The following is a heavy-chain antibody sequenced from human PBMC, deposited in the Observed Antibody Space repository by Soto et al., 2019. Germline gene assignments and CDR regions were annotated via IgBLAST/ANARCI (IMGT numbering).Heavy chain of an antibody. D-gene: IGHD2-21*01. V-gene: IGHV4-59*08. Sequence: SETLSLTCSVSGDSISNYYWNWIRQPPGKGLEWIGYFSYTGTTNYNPSLKSRVTISADTSKNQFFLKLSSVTAADTAVYYCGRHLFSDVWGQGITVTVSS. CDR1: GDSISNYY. CDR2: FSYTGTT. J-gene: IGHJ6*02. CDR3: GRHLFSDV.